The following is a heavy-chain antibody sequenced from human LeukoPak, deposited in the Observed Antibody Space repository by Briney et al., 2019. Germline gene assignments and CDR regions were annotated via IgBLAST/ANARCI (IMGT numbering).Heavy chain of an antibody. V-gene: IGHV3-33*01. D-gene: IGHD5-12*01. CDR1: GFTFRSYG. CDR2: IWYDEITK. J-gene: IGHJ4*02. CDR3: ARGVATIGFDY. Sequence: GGSLRLSCVASGFTFRSYGIHWVRQAPGKGLEWLAFIWYDEITKNYADSVKGRFTISRDNAKNSLYLQMNSLRAEDTAVYYCARGVATIGFDYWGQGTLVTVSS.